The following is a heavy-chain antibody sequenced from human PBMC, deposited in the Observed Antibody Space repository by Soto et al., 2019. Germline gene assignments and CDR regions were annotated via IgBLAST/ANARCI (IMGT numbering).Heavy chain of an antibody. Sequence: QVQLQESGPGLVKPSQTLSLTCTVSGGSISSGGYYWSWIRQHPGKGLEWIGYIYYSGSTYYNPTLKSRVTISVRTSKTQFSLKLSSVTAANTAVYYCARDRDYYGSGNWCDPWGQGTLVTVSS. J-gene: IGHJ5*02. CDR3: ARDRDYYGSGNWCDP. V-gene: IGHV4-31*03. CDR1: GGSISSGGYY. D-gene: IGHD3-10*01. CDR2: IYYSGST.